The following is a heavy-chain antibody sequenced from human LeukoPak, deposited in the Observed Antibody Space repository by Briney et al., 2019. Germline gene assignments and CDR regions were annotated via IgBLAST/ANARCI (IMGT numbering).Heavy chain of an antibody. Sequence: GGSLRLSCAASGFTFSSYSMNWVRQAPGKGLEWVSSISSSSYIYYADSVKGRFTISRDNAKNSLYLQMNSLRAEDTAVYYCARGATQTYYYDSSGYYGAFDIWGQGTMVTVSS. J-gene: IGHJ3*02. V-gene: IGHV3-21*01. CDR3: ARGATQTYYYDSSGYYGAFDI. CDR1: GFTFSSYS. D-gene: IGHD3-22*01. CDR2: ISSSSYI.